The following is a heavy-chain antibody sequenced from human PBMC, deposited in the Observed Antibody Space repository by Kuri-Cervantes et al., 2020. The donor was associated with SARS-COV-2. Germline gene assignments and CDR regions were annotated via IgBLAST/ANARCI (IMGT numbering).Heavy chain of an antibody. CDR2: IYYSGNT. CDR1: GGSTSTYY. J-gene: IGHJ4*02. Sequence: GSLRLSCTVSGGSTSTYYWSWIRQPPGKGLEWIDYIYYSGNTNYNSSLKGRVPVSVDTSKKQLSLKLRSVTAADTAVYYCARTRAYFDYWGQGILVTVSS. V-gene: IGHV4-59*01. CDR3: ARTRAYFDY.